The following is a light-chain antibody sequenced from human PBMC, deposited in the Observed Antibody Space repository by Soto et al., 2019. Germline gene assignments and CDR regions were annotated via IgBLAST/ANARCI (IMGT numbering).Light chain of an antibody. CDR2: GVS. V-gene: IGLV2-14*01. CDR1: SSDVGTYNY. Sequence: SALTQPASVSGSPGQSITISCTGTSSDVGTYNYVSWYQQHPGKAPKLMIYGVSNRPSGIPNRFSGSKSGNTASLTISGLQAEDEADYYCNSYTTTSTVVFGGGTKLTVL. CDR3: NSYTTTSTVV. J-gene: IGLJ3*02.